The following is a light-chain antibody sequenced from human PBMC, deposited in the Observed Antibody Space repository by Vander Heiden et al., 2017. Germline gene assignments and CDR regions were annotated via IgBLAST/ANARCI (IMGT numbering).Light chain of an antibody. J-gene: IGLJ3*02. CDR2: SNN. CDR3: AAWDDSLSGWV. CDR1: SSNIGSNY. Sequence: QSVLTQPPSASGTLGQRVTISCSGSSSNIGSNYVSWYQQLPGTAPKLLIYSNNQRPSGVPDRFSGSKSGTSASLAISGLRSEDEADYYCAAWDDSLSGWVFGGGTKLTVL. V-gene: IGLV1-47*02.